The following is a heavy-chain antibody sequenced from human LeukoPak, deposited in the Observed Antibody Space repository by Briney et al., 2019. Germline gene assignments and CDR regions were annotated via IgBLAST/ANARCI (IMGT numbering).Heavy chain of an antibody. Sequence: KTSETLSLTCAVYGGSFSGYYWSWIRQPPGKGLEWIGEINHSGSTNYNPSLKSRVTISVDTSKSQFSLKLTSVTAADTAIYYCARDVSSMFPNWFDPWGQGILVIVSS. V-gene: IGHV4-34*09. CDR2: INHSGST. J-gene: IGHJ5*02. CDR3: ARDVSSMFPNWFDP. CDR1: GGSFSGYY. D-gene: IGHD6-6*01.